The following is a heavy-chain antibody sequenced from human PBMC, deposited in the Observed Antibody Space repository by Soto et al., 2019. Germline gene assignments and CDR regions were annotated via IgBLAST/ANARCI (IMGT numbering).Heavy chain of an antibody. V-gene: IGHV6-1*01. D-gene: IGHD1-26*01. Sequence: SQTLSLTCAITGDSVSSNSAGWSWVRQSPSRGLEWLGRTYYRSKWYYEYAVSVRGRITINPDTSKNQYSLQLNSVTPEDTAVSFSETGQQYSGRILDYWGQGTLVTVSS. CDR1: GDSVSSNSAG. CDR2: TYYRSKWYY. J-gene: IGHJ4*01. CDR3: ETGQQYSGRILDY.